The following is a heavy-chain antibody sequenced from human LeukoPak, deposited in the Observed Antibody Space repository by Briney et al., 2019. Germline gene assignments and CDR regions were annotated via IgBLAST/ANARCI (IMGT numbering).Heavy chain of an antibody. CDR2: ISSSGSTI. Sequence: GGSLRLSCAAFGFTFSDYYMSWIRQAPGKGLEWVSYISSSGSTIYYADSVKGRFTISRDNAKNSLYLQMNSLRAEDTAVYYCARDSPDYAPDVWGKGTTVTVSS. V-gene: IGHV3-11*01. CDR3: ARDSPDYAPDV. D-gene: IGHD4-17*01. J-gene: IGHJ6*04. CDR1: GFTFSDYY.